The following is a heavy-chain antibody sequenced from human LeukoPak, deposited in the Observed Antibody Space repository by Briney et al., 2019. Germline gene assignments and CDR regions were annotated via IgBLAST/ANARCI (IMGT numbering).Heavy chain of an antibody. CDR1: GYTFTSYG. J-gene: IGHJ6*02. CDR3: AMGAYYDFWSGYYPGRFGMGV. D-gene: IGHD3-3*01. CDR2: ISAYNGNT. Sequence: ASVKVSCKASGYTFTSYGISWVRQAPGQGLEWMGWISAYNGNTNYAQKLQGRVTMTTDTSTSTAYMELRSLRSDDTAVYYCAMGAYYDFWSGYYPGRFGMGVWGQGTTVTVSS. V-gene: IGHV1-18*01.